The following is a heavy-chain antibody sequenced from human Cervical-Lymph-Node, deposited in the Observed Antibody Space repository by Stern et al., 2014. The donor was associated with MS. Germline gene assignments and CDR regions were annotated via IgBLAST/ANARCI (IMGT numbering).Heavy chain of an antibody. CDR1: GFTFGDYA. D-gene: IGHD3-3*01. J-gene: IGHJ4*02. CDR3: TRYGVVMTFDY. CDR2: IRSKAYGGTT. V-gene: IGHV3-49*03. Sequence: EVQLLESGGGLVQPGRSLRLSCTASGFTFGDYAMSWFRQAPGKGLEGVGFIRSKAYGGTTEYAASVKGRFTISRDDSKSIAYLQMNSLKTEDTAVYYCTRYGVVMTFDYWGQGTLVTVSS.